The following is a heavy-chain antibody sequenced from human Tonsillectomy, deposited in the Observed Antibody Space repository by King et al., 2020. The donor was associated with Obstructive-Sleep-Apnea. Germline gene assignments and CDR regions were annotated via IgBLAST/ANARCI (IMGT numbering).Heavy chain of an antibody. V-gene: IGHV2-26*01. CDR3: TRVVTSGYDYIDSDY. D-gene: IGHD5-12*01. J-gene: IGHJ4*02. CDR2: IFSNDEK. Sequence: VTLKESGPVLVKPPETLTLTCTVSGFSLSNARMGVSWIRQPPGKALEWLAHIFSNDEKSYSTSLKSRLTISKDTSKSQVVLTMTNMDPVDTATYYCTRVVTSGYDYIDSDYWGQGTLVTVSS. CDR1: GFSLSNARMG.